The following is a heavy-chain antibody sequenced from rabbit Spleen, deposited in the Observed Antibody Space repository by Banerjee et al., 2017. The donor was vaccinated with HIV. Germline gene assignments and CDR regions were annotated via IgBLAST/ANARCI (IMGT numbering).Heavy chain of an antibody. CDR1: GFSFSSSYW. CDR2: IYAGSSGST. CDR3: ARDSYDDYGDYGGLNL. D-gene: IGHD2-1*01. Sequence: QEQLEESGGDLVKPEGSLTLTCTASGFSFSSSYWICWVRQAPGKGLEWIACIYAGSSGSTYYASWAKGRFTISKTSSTTVTLQMTSLTAADTATYFCARDSYDDYGDYGGLNLWGPGTLVTVS. J-gene: IGHJ4*01. V-gene: IGHV1S45*01.